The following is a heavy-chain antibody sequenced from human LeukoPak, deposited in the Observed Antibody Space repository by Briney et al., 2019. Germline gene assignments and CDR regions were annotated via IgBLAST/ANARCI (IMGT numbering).Heavy chain of an antibody. Sequence: GASVKVSCKASGYTVTGYYMHWVRQAPGQGLEWMGWINPNSGGTNYAQKFQGRVTMTRDTSISTAYMELSRLRSDDTAVYYCARASAAAIPYYYYYYGMDVWGQGTTATVSS. V-gene: IGHV1-2*02. J-gene: IGHJ6*02. D-gene: IGHD2-2*02. CDR3: ARASAAAIPYYYYYYGMDV. CDR1: GYTVTGYY. CDR2: INPNSGGT.